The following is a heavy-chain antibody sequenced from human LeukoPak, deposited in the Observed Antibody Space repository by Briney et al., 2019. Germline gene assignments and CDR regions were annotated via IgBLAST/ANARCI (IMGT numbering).Heavy chain of an antibody. V-gene: IGHV3-21*01. D-gene: IGHD3-10*01. J-gene: IGHJ4*02. Sequence: PGGSPRLSCAASGFTFSSYSMNWVRQAPGKGLEWVSSISSSSSYIYYADSVKGRFTISRDNAKNSLYLQMNSLRAEDTAVYYCAREVVGGAETQPDYWGKETLVTVSS. CDR3: AREVVGGAETQPDY. CDR1: GFTFSSYS. CDR2: ISSSSSYI.